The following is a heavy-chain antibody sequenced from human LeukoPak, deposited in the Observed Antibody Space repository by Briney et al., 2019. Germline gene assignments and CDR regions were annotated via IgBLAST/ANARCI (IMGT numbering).Heavy chain of an antibody. CDR1: GGSISSYY. J-gene: IGHJ6*02. V-gene: IGHV4-59*01. CDR3: ARDVTRQVMDV. Sequence: SETLSLTCTVSGGSISSYYWSWIRQPPGKGLEWIGYIYCSGSTNYNPSLKSRVTISVDTSKNQFSLKLSSVTAADTAVYYCARDVTRQVMDVWGQGTTVTVSS. D-gene: IGHD2-15*01. CDR2: IYCSGST.